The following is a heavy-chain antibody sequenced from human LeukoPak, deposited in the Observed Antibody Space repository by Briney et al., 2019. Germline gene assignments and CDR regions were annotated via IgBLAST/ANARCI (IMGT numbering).Heavy chain of an antibody. Sequence: GRSLRLSCAASGFTFSSYAMHWVRQAPGKGLEWVAVISYDGSNKYYADSVKGRFTISRDNSKNTLYLQMNSLRAEDTAVYYCARELEIDYWGQGTLVTVSS. CDR2: ISYDGSNK. CDR1: GFTFSSYA. D-gene: IGHD1-1*01. J-gene: IGHJ4*02. V-gene: IGHV3-30*01. CDR3: ARELEIDY.